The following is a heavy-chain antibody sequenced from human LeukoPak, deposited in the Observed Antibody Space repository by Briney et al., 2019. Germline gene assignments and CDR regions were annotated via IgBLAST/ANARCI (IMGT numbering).Heavy chain of an antibody. V-gene: IGHV4-34*01. Sequence: PSETLSLTCAVYGGSFSGYYWSWIRQPPGKGLEWIGEINHSGSTNYNPSLKSRVTISVDTSKNQFSLKLSSVTAADTAVYYCARATYCSGDSCYSGIFDYWGQGTWSPSPQ. CDR3: ARATYCSGDSCYSGIFDY. D-gene: IGHD2-15*01. J-gene: IGHJ4*02. CDR2: INHSGST. CDR1: GGSFSGYY.